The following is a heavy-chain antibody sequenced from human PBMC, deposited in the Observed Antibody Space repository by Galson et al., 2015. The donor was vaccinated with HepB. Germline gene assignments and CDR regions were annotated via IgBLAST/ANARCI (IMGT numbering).Heavy chain of an antibody. V-gene: IGHV4-34*01. CDR2: INHSGST. CDR3: ARARKVGATRSPAFDI. J-gene: IGHJ3*02. Sequence: ETLSLTCAVYGGSFSGYYWSWIRQPPVKGLEWIGEINHSGSTNYNPSLKSRVTISVDTSKNQFSLKLSSVTAADTAVYYCARARKVGATRSPAFDIWGQGTMVTVSS. D-gene: IGHD1-26*01. CDR1: GGSFSGYY.